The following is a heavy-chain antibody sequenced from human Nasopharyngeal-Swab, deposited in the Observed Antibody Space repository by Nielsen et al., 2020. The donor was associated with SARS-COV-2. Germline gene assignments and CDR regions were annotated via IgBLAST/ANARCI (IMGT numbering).Heavy chain of an antibody. Sequence: SETLSLTCAVSGGSIASFYWWTWVRQPPGRGLEWIGEIHHRGTINYNPSLKSRVALLVDKSKNHFSLNLSSVTAADTAVYYCARGGNWQFDYWGQGTLVTVSP. CDR1: GGSIASFYW. J-gene: IGHJ4*02. CDR3: ARGGNWQFDY. V-gene: IGHV4-4*02. D-gene: IGHD1-1*01. CDR2: IHHRGTI.